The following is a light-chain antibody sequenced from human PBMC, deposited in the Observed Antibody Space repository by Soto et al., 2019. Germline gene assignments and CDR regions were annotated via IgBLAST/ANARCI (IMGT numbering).Light chain of an antibody. V-gene: IGKV3-11*01. CDR1: QSVSSY. J-gene: IGKJ4*01. Sequence: EIVLTQSPATLSLSPVESATLTCRASQSVSSYLACYQQEPGQAPRLLVYDASNRATGIPARFSGSGSGTDLTLTISSLQPEDFAVYYCQQRSNWPQVTFGGGTKVDIK. CDR3: QQRSNWPQVT. CDR2: DAS.